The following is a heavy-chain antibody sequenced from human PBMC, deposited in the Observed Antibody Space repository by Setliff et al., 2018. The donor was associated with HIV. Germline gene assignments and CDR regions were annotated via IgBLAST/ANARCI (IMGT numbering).Heavy chain of an antibody. CDR2: ISNSGKI. V-gene: IGHV4-28*05. J-gene: IGHJ3*02. CDR1: GYSISTNEW. Sequence: PSETLSLTCAVSGYSISTNEWWGWIRQPPGKGLAWIGYISNSGKIYYDPSLSSRVTLSADTPKNQLSLKLTSVTAEDTGVYYCARTVPHSAAQDAFDIWGQGTVVTVSS. CDR3: ARTVPHSAAQDAFDI. D-gene: IGHD4-4*01.